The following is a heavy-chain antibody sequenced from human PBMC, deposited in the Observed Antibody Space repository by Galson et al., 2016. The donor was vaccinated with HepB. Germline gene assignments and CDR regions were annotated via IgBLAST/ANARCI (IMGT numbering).Heavy chain of an antibody. CDR3: ARHRRQFGSATWFAP. J-gene: IGHJ5*02. CDR2: IYSSGSA. D-gene: IGHD6-25*01. V-gene: IGHV4-39*01. Sequence: SETLSLTCIVSGGSISSSDSYWGWIRQSPKKGLEWIGTIYSSGSAFYSPSLKSRVTISVDTSKNQFSLTLNSVTSADTAVYYCARHRRQFGSATWFAPWGQGTLVTVSS. CDR1: GGSISSSDSY.